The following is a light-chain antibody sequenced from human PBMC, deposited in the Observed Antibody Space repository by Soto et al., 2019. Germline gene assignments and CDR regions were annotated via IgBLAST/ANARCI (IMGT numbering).Light chain of an antibody. Sequence: EIVLTQSPGTLSLSPGEGATPSCRASQSVSSSLLAWFQQKPGQAPRLLIHAVSSRATGIPDRFSGSGSGTDFTLSISRLEPEDFAVYYCHQYGSSPLTFGQGTKLEIK. CDR3: HQYGSSPLT. CDR2: AVS. CDR1: QSVSSSL. V-gene: IGKV3-20*01. J-gene: IGKJ2*01.